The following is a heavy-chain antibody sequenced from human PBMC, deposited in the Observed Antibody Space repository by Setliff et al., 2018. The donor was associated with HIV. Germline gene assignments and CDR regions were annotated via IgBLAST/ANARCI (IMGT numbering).Heavy chain of an antibody. Sequence: ASVKVSCKASGYTFRSYAIHWLRQAPGQRFEWLGWINAGDGNTKYSQNSLGRVTFTRDTSASTAHMELSSLRSEDTAVYHCARDMGGTYYHDAFDVWGPGTRVTVPS. J-gene: IGHJ3*01. CDR2: INAGDGNT. CDR3: ARDMGGTYYHDAFDV. V-gene: IGHV1-3*01. D-gene: IGHD1-26*01. CDR1: GYTFRSYA.